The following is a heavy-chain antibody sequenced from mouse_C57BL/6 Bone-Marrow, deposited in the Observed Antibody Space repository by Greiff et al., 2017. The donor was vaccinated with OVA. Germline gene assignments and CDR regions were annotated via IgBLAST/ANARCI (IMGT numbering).Heavy chain of an antibody. CDR1: GYTFTDYY. V-gene: IGHV1-26*01. Sequence: EVQLQQSGPELAKPGASVKISCKASGYTFTDYYMNWVKQSHGKSLEWIGDINPNNGGTSYNQKFKGKATLTVDKSSSTAYMELRSLTSEESAVYYGARGGLPYYFAYWGQGTTLTVSS. D-gene: IGHD2-4*01. CDR2: INPNNGGT. CDR3: ARGGLPYYFAY. J-gene: IGHJ2*01.